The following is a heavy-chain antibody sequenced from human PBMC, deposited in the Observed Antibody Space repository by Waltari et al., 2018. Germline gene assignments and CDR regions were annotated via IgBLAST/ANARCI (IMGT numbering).Heavy chain of an antibody. CDR1: GCSFHATW. CDR2: IKSKTDGGTT. Sequence: EVQLVESGGGLVKPGGSIRLPCAVSGCSFHATWVNWVRQAPGKGLEWVGLIKSKTDGGTTDYAAPVKGRFTISRDDSNDTLYLQMNSLKTEDTAVYYCTTLDKNWPLDYWGQGTLVTVSS. CDR3: TTLDKNWPLDY. V-gene: IGHV3-15*07. J-gene: IGHJ4*02. D-gene: IGHD1-1*01.